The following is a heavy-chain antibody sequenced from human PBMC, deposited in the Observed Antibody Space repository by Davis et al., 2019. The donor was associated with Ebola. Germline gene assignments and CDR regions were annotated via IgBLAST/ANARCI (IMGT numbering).Heavy chain of an antibody. CDR1: GYTFTSYG. Sequence: ASVKVSCKASGYTFTSYGISWVRQPPGQGLEWMGWISAYNGNTNYAQKLQGRVTMTTDTSTSTAYMELRSLRSDDTAVYYCARDPAGSYCSSTSCYMVGYYYYYGMDVWGKGTTVTVSS. CDR3: ARDPAGSYCSSTSCYMVGYYYYYGMDV. D-gene: IGHD2-2*02. V-gene: IGHV1-18*01. J-gene: IGHJ6*04. CDR2: ISAYNGNT.